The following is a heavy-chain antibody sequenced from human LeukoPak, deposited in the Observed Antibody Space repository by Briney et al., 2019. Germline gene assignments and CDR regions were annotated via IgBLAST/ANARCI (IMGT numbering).Heavy chain of an antibody. V-gene: IGHV3-30*18. CDR2: ISDDGTNK. CDR3: AKDHDGYAQDYYYGMDV. Sequence: GGSLRLSCAASGFNFSSYGMHWVRQAPGKGLEWVAVISDDGTNKYYADSVKGRFTISGDNSKNTLYLQMNSLRAEDTAVYYCAKDHDGYAQDYYYGMDVWGKGTTVTVSS. J-gene: IGHJ6*04. D-gene: IGHD5-24*01. CDR1: GFNFSSYG.